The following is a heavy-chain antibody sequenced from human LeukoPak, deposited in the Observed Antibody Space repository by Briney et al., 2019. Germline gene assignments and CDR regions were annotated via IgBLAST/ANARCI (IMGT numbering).Heavy chain of an antibody. CDR1: GFTFSSYA. J-gene: IGHJ4*02. V-gene: IGHV3-23*01. D-gene: IGHD3-10*01. CDR3: ASRETLRLYYFDY. Sequence: PGGSLRLSCAASGFTFSSYAMSWVRQAPGKGLEWVSAISGSGGSTYYADSMKGRFTISRDNSKNTLYLQMNSLRAEDTAVYYCASRETLRLYYFDYWGQGTLVTVSS. CDR2: ISGSGGST.